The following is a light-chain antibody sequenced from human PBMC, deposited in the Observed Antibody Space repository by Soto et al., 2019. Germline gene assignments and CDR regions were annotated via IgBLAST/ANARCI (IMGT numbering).Light chain of an antibody. J-gene: IGKJ5*01. CDR3: QQYVSSPPT. CDR1: QSVSSN. V-gene: IGKV3-20*01. CDR2: GAS. Sequence: EIVLTQSPGTLSLSPGERATLSCRASQSVSSNLAWYQQKPGQAPRLLIYGASTRAAGIPDRFSGSGSGTDFTLTISRLEPEDFAVYYCQQYVSSPPTFGQGTRLEIK.